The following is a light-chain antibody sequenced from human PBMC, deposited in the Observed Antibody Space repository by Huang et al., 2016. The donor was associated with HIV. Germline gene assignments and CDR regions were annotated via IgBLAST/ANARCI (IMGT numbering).Light chain of an antibody. CDR2: GAS. Sequence: EIVLTQSPATLSVSPGERATLSCRASQSVSSNLAWYQQKPGQAPRLVIYGASTRAAGSPARFSGSRSGTEFTLTISSLQSEDFAFYYCRQYNNWPPGTFGQGTKVEIK. V-gene: IGKV3-15*01. CDR1: QSVSSN. J-gene: IGKJ1*01. CDR3: RQYNNWPPGT.